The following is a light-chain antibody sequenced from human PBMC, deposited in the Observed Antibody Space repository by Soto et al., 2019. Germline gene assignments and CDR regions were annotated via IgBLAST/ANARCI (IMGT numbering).Light chain of an antibody. J-gene: IGLJ1*01. CDR2: GNS. CDR1: SSNIGAGYD. CDR3: QSYDSSHNYV. Sequence: QSALTQPPSVSGAPGQRVTISCTGSSSNIGAGYDVHWYQQLPGTAPKLLIYGNSNRPSGVPDRFSGSKSGTSASLAITGLQAEDEAEYYCQSYDSSHNYVFGTGTKATVL. V-gene: IGLV1-40*01.